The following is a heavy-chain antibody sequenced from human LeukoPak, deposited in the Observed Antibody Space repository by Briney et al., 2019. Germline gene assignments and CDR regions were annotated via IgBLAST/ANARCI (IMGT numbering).Heavy chain of an antibody. J-gene: IGHJ6*03. CDR2: ISGSGGST. D-gene: IGHD6-13*01. CDR1: GLTFSSYA. Sequence: GGSLRLSCAASGLTFSSYAMSWVRQAPGKGLEWVSAISGSGGSTYYADSVKGRFTISRDNSKNTLYLQMNSLRAEDTAVYYCAKLQQLVGGYYMDVWGKGTTVTVSS. V-gene: IGHV3-23*01. CDR3: AKLQQLVGGYYMDV.